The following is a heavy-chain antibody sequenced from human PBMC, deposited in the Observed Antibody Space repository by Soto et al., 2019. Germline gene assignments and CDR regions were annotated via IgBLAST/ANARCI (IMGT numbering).Heavy chain of an antibody. V-gene: IGHV3-21*05. Sequence: PGGSLRLSCAASGFTFSNYEMHWVRQAPGKGLEYVSGISSSSSYIYYADSVKGRFTISRDNAKNSLYLQMNSLRAEDTAVYYCARELVRRDDFWSGYYTTTYDAFDIWGQGTMVTGSS. CDR2: ISSSSSYI. CDR1: GFTFSNYE. J-gene: IGHJ3*02. CDR3: ARELVRRDDFWSGYYTTTYDAFDI. D-gene: IGHD3-3*01.